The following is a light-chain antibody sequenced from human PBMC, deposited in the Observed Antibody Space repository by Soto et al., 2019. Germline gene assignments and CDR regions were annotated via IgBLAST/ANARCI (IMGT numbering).Light chain of an antibody. CDR3: QQYGTSRT. CDR1: QSVSSSY. CDR2: GAS. Sequence: EIVLTQSPGTLSLSPGERATLPCRASQSVSSSYLAWYQQKPGQAPRLLIYGASSKATGIPDRFSGSGSGTDFTLTISRLEPEDFAVYYCQQYGTSRTFGQGTKVDIK. J-gene: IGKJ1*01. V-gene: IGKV3-20*01.